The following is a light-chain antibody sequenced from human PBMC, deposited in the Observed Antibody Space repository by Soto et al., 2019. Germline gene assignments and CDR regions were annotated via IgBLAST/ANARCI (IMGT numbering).Light chain of an antibody. V-gene: IGKV1-5*01. CDR2: DGS. CDR1: QSISSW. J-gene: IGKJ1*01. CDR3: QHYKTYSRT. Sequence: DIQTTQSPSTLSASVGDRVTITCRASQSISSWLAWYQQKPGKAPKLLIYDGSSFESGVPSRFSGSGSGTEFTLTISSLQPDDSATYYCQHYKTYSRTFGQGTKVDIK.